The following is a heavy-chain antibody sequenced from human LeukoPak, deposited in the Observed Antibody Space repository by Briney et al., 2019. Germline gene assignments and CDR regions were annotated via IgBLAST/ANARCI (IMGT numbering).Heavy chain of an antibody. Sequence: GESLKISCKGSGYSFTSYWIGWVRQAPGKGLEWMGGFDPEDGETIYAQKFQGRVTMTEDTSTDTAYMELSSLRSEDTAVYYCATEEGIVVVPAANLGHAAFDIWGQGTMVTVSS. V-gene: IGHV1-24*01. CDR3: ATEEGIVVVPAANLGHAAFDI. D-gene: IGHD2-2*01. J-gene: IGHJ3*02. CDR1: GYSFTSYW. CDR2: FDPEDGET.